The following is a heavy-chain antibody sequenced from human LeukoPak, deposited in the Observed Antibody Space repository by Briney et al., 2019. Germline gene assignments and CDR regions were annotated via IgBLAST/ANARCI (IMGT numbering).Heavy chain of an antibody. Sequence: PSETLSLTCTVSGGSISSSYSYWGWIRQPPGKGLEWIGNIYYSGSTYYNPSLKSRVTISVDTSKNHFSLKLSSVTAADTAVYYCARQIGGWFDPWGQGTLVTVSS. D-gene: IGHD3-22*01. V-gene: IGHV4-39*07. CDR1: GGSISSSYSY. CDR2: IYYSGST. J-gene: IGHJ5*02. CDR3: ARQIGGWFDP.